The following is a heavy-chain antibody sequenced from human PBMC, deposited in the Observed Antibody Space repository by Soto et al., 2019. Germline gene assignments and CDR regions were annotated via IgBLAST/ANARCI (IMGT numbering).Heavy chain of an antibody. CDR1: GFTFSSFG. CDR2: IWHDGTFT. D-gene: IGHD3-3*02. J-gene: IGHJ3*02. Sequence: QVQLVESGGGVVQSGRSQRLSCAASGFTFSSFGMQWVRQAPGKGLEWVALIWHDGTFTHYADSVKGRFTISRDNSKNMLYLQMNSLRADDTAVYYCARDRHFRGGPDDIWGQGTMVTVSS. V-gene: IGHV3-33*01. CDR3: ARDRHFRGGPDDI.